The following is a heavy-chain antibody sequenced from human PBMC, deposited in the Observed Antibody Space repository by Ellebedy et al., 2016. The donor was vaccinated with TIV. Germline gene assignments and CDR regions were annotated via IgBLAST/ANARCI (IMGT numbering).Heavy chain of an antibody. J-gene: IGHJ4*02. CDR3: ARDDVESGDQ. V-gene: IGHV3-30*04. D-gene: IGHD2-21*01. Sequence: GGSLRLXCVASGFSFSSYALHWVRQAPGKGLEWVSIISYDGNIKYYIDSVKGRFTVSRDNFKNTLFLQMSSLTFDDTAVYYCARDDVESGDQWGPGTLVTVAS. CDR2: ISYDGNIK. CDR1: GFSFSSYA.